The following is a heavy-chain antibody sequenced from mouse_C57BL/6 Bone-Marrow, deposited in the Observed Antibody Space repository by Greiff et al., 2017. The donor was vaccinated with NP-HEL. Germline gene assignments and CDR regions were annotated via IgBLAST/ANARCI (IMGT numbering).Heavy chain of an antibody. CDR3: AREAVGYDLDY. CDR2: ISYDGSN. J-gene: IGHJ2*01. D-gene: IGHD2-2*01. V-gene: IGHV3-6*01. Sequence: EVKLVESGPGLVKPSQSLSLTCSVTGYSITSGYYWNWIRQFPGNKLEWMGYISYDGSNNYNPSLQNRISITTDTSKNQFFLKLNSVTTEDTATYYCAREAVGYDLDYWGQGTTLTVSS. CDR1: GYSITSGYY.